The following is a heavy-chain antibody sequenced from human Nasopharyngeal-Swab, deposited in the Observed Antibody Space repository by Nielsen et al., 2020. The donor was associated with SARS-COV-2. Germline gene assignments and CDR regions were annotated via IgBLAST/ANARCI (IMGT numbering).Heavy chain of an antibody. J-gene: IGHJ4*02. V-gene: IGHV3-23*01. CDR1: GFTLSTYA. CDR2: IDAGGGNT. D-gene: IGHD3-22*01. CDR3: AREGYSSGRAGIFDI. Sequence: GESLKISCAASGFTLSTYAMTWVRQAPGKGLEWVSTIDAGGGNTWYADSVKGRFTISRDNSKNTVYLQMNSLRAEDTAVYFCAREGYSSGRAGIFDIWGQGTLVTVSS.